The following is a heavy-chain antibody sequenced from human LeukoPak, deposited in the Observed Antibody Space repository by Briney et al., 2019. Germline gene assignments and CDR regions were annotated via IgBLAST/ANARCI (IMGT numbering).Heavy chain of an antibody. CDR1: GFTFSSYW. CDR2: INSEGTST. Sequence: PGGSLRLSCAASGFTFSSYWMHWVRQAPGKGLVWVSRINSEGTSTSYADSVKGRFTISRDNAKNTLSLQMNSLRAEDTAIYYCARDRSIAASGDTYWGQGTLVTVSS. V-gene: IGHV3-74*01. J-gene: IGHJ4*02. CDR3: ARDRSIAASGDTY. D-gene: IGHD6-13*01.